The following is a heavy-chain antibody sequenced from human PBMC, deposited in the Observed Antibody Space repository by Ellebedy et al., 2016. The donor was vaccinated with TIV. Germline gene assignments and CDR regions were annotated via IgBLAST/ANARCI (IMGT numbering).Heavy chain of an antibody. Sequence: GESLKISCAASGFTVSTKYMNWVRQAPGKGLVWVSRINSDGSSTSFADSVEGRFTVSRDNAKNTLYLQMNSLRAEDTAVYYCALFYYDTSGYTDSFGYWGQGTLVTVSS. J-gene: IGHJ4*02. CDR3: ALFYYDTSGYTDSFGY. CDR2: INSDGSST. V-gene: IGHV3-74*01. D-gene: IGHD3-22*01. CDR1: GFTVSTKY.